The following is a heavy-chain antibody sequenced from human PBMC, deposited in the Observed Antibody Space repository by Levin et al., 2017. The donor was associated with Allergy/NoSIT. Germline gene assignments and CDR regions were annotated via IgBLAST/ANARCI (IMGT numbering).Heavy chain of an antibody. Sequence: QPGGSLRLSCAASGFTFSTYGMHWVRQAPGKGLEWVAFISYDGSIKYYADSVKGRFTISRDNSKNTLYLQMNSLRTEDTAVYYCAKDYGSGSNYRPFDYWGQGTLVTVSS. V-gene: IGHV3-30*18. J-gene: IGHJ4*02. CDR3: AKDYGSGSNYRPFDY. CDR1: GFTFSTYG. CDR2: ISYDGSIK. D-gene: IGHD3-10*01.